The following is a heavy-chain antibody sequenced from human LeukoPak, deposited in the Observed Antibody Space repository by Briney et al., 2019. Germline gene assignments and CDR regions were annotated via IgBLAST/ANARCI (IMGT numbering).Heavy chain of an antibody. CDR1: GFSFSSYA. Sequence: PGGSLRLSCAASGFSFSSYAMTWVRQAPGKGLEWVSVIYSGGSTYYADSVKGRFTISRDNSKNTLYLQMNSLRAEDTAVYYCAREVPAGGFDYWGQGTLVTVSS. D-gene: IGHD4-23*01. CDR2: IYSGGST. CDR3: AREVPAGGFDY. V-gene: IGHV3-53*01. J-gene: IGHJ4*02.